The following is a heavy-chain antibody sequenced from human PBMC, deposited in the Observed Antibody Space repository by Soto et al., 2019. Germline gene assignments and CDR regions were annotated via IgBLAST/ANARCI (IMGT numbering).Heavy chain of an antibody. V-gene: IGHV3-74*01. CDR3: ACWGHIVPVAPSDFDR. Sequence: PGASLRLSCAASVFPFTKYWINWVRQTPGRGLMRGSGISPDGSYVVYADPVDGRFTVSRDNAKNTLYLQMHSLRAADTAMYYCACWGHIVPVAPSDFDRWGQGTLVTVSS. J-gene: IGHJ4*02. CDR2: ISPDGSYV. D-gene: IGHD2-8*02. CDR1: VFPFTKYW.